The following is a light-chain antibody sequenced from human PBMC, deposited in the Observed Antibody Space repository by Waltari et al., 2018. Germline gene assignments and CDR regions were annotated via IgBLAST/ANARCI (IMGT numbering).Light chain of an antibody. V-gene: IGKV3-20*01. J-gene: IGKJ1*01. CDR1: QSVPRA. Sequence: EIVLTQSPGTLSLSPGESAPLSCRTSQSVPRALAWYQQKPVQAPRLLIYGASNRATGIPDRFSGSGSGTDFSLTISSLEPEDFAVYYCQHYLRLPVTFGQGTKVEVK. CDR3: QHYLRLPVT. CDR2: GAS.